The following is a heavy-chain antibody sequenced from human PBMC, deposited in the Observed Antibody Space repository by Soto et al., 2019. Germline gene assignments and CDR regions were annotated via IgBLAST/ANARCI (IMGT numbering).Heavy chain of an antibody. D-gene: IGHD6-13*01. V-gene: IGHV3-48*02. CDR1: GFTFSTYS. Sequence: RLVESGGGLVKRGGSLRLSCAASGFTFSTYSMNWVRQAPGKGLEWISYITSGSTTIFYADSVKGRFTISRDNAKNSLYLQINNLRDEDTAVYYCARDNGLAGSFDPWGQGTLVIVSS. CDR3: ARDNGLAGSFDP. CDR2: ITSGSTTI. J-gene: IGHJ5*02.